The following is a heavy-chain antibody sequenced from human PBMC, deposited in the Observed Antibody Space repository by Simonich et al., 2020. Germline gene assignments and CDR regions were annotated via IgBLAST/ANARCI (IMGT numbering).Heavy chain of an antibody. CDR3: ARDGLGTAYYYYMDV. CDR2: IKQDGSEK. CDR1: GFTFSSYW. V-gene: IGHV3-7*01. J-gene: IGHJ6*03. D-gene: IGHD7-27*01. Sequence: EVQLVESGGGLVQPGGSLRLSCAASGFTFSSYWMSWVRQAPGKGLECVANIKQDGSEKDYVDSVKGRFTISRDNAKNSLYLQMNSLGAEDTAVYYCARDGLGTAYYYYMDVWGKGTTVTVSS.